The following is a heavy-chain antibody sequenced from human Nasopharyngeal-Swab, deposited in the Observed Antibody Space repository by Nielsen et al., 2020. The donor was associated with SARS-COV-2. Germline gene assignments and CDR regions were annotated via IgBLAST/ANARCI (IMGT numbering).Heavy chain of an antibody. J-gene: IGHJ6*02. Sequence: SLRLSCAASGFTFDDYAMHWVRQAPGKGLEWVSGISWNSGSIGYADSVKGRFTISRDNAKNSLYLQMNSLRAEDTALYYCAKDNGAGTFYYYYGMDVWGQGTTVTVSS. D-gene: IGHD6-19*01. V-gene: IGHV3-9*01. CDR3: AKDNGAGTFYYYYGMDV. CDR2: ISWNSGSI. CDR1: GFTFDDYA.